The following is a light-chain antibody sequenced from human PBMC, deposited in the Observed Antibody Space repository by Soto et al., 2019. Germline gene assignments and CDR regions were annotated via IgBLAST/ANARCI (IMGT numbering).Light chain of an antibody. J-gene: IGLJ3*02. V-gene: IGLV1-44*01. Sequence: QSVLTQPPSASGTPGQRVTISCSGSSSTIGSKTLNWYQHLPGSAPKLLIYTTNQRPSGVPDRFSGSKSGTSASLAISGLQPDDEADYYCAAWNDSLNGVVFGGGTKLTVL. CDR2: TTN. CDR3: AAWNDSLNGVV. CDR1: SSTIGSKT.